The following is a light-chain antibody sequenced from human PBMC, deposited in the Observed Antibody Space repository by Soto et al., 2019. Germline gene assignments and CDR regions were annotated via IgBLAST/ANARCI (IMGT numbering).Light chain of an antibody. J-gene: IGLJ2*01. CDR3: TSVAGLNKFVV. CDR1: SSEVGAYNY. V-gene: IGLV2-8*01. Sequence: QSALTQPPSASGSPGQSVTIYCHGPSSEVGAYNYVSWYQQHPGTAPQLLIFEVYKLTSGVPDRVSSSKSGNTASLTVAGLQTEDESEYDCTSVAGLNKFVVFGGGTKLTVL. CDR2: EVY.